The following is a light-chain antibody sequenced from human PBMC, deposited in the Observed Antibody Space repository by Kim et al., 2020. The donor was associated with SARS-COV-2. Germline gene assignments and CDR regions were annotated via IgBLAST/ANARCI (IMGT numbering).Light chain of an antibody. V-gene: IGKV3-20*01. J-gene: IGKJ2*01. CDR1: QSVSSSY. CDR2: DAS. Sequence: EIVLTQSPGTLSLSPGERATLSCRASQSVSSSYLAWYQQKPGQAPRLLVYDASTRATGIPDRFSGSGSGTDFTLTISRLEPEDFAMYYCQQYSTSPLYTFGQGTKLEI. CDR3: QQYSTSPLYT.